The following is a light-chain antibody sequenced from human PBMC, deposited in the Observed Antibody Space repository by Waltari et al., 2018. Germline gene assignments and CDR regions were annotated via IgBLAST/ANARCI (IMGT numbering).Light chain of an antibody. J-gene: IGLJ2*01. CDR3: QSADSSGTYVV. V-gene: IGLV3-25*03. CDR2: KDT. CDR1: ALPTHY. Sequence: SYELTQSPSVSVSPGQTARISCSGDALPTHYAYWYQQKPGQAPVLLIYKDTERPSGIPERFSGSSSGTTVTLTISGVQAEDEADYYCQSADSSGTYVVFGGGTMLTVL.